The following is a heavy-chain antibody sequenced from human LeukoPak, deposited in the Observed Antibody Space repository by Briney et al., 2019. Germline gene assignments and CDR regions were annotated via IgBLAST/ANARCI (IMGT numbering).Heavy chain of an antibody. CDR2: INHSGST. V-gene: IGHV4-34*01. J-gene: IGHJ6*03. D-gene: IGHD6-6*01. CDR1: GGSFSGYY. Sequence: SETLSLTCAVYGGSFSGYYWSWIRQPPGKGPEWIGEINHSGSTNYNPSLKSRVTISIDTSKNQFSLKLSSVTAADTAVYYCARGAVARLGYYYYYMDVWGKGTTVTVSS. CDR3: ARGAVARLGYYYYYMDV.